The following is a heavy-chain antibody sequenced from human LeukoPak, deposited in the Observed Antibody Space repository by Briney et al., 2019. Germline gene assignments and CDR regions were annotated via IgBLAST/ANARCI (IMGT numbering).Heavy chain of an antibody. CDR1: GYSISSGYY. D-gene: IGHD1-26*01. V-gene: IGHV4-38-2*01. J-gene: IGHJ4*02. Sequence: SETLSLTCAVSGYSISSGYYWGWIRQHPGKGLEWIGNIYHSGSIYYNPSLKSRVTISVNTSKNQFSLKLSSVTAADTAVYYCARLIVGTTYGDYWGQGTLVTVSS. CDR3: ARLIVGTTYGDY. CDR2: IYHSGSI.